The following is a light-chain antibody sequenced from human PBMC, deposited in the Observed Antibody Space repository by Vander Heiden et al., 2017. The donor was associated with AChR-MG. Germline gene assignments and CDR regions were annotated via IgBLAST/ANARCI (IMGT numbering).Light chain of an antibody. CDR3: AAWDDSLSVYV. CDR1: RSNIGSNY. V-gene: IGLV1-47*02. J-gene: IGLJ1*01. Sequence: QSVLTQPPSASGTPGQRVTISCSGSRSNIGSNYVSWYQQLPGTAPNLLIYTNNQRPSGVPDRFSGSKSGTSASLAISGLRSQDEADYYCAAWDDSLSVYVFGTGTEVTV. CDR2: TNN.